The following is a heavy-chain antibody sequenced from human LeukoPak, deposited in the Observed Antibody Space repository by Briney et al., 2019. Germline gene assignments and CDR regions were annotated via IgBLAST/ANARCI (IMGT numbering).Heavy chain of an antibody. D-gene: IGHD3-10*01. Sequence: GGSLRLSCAASGFTFSNAWVAWVRQATGKGLEGVGRMKSRTDGGTADYAAPVKGRFTISRDDSKNTLCLQMNSLQTEDTAVYYCTTDRLNSSGSGSYCGDNWGQGTLVTVSS. CDR1: GFTFSNAW. CDR2: MKSRTDGGTA. CDR3: TTDRLNSSGSGSYCGDN. V-gene: IGHV3-15*01. J-gene: IGHJ4*02.